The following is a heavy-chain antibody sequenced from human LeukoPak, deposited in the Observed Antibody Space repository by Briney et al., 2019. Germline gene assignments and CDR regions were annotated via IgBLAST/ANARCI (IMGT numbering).Heavy chain of an antibody. V-gene: IGHV4-34*01. J-gene: IGHJ4*02. D-gene: IGHD3-3*01. CDR2: INHSGST. CDR1: GGSFSGYY. Sequence: SETLSLTCAVYGGSFSGYYWSWIRQPPGKGLEWIGEINHSGSTNYNPSLKSRVTISVDTSKNQFSLKLSSVTAADTAVYYCARRKLRFLEWLGIGFDYWGQGALVTVSS. CDR3: ARRKLRFLEWLGIGFDY.